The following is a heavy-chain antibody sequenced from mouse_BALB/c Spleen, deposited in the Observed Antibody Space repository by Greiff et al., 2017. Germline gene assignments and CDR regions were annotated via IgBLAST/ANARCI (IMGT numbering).Heavy chain of an antibody. D-gene: IGHD4-1*01. J-gene: IGHJ3*01. CDR3: ARGKTGTFAY. CDR2: ISSGSSTI. Sequence: EVQLVESGGGLVQPGGSRKLSCAASGFTFSSFGMHWVRQAPEKGLEWVAYISSGSSTIYYADTVKGRFTISRDNPKNTLFLQMTSLRSEDTAMYYCARGKTGTFAYWGQGTLVTVSA. V-gene: IGHV5-17*02. CDR1: GFTFSSFG.